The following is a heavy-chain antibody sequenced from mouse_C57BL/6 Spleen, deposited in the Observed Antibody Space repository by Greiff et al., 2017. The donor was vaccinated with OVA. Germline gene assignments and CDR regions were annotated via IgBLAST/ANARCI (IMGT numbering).Heavy chain of an antibody. J-gene: IGHJ2*01. CDR1: GYAFSSYW. CDR3: AREGNYGSSPYFDY. D-gene: IGHD1-1*01. CDR2: IYPGDGDT. Sequence: VQLQQSGAELVKPGASVKISCKASGYAFSSYWMHWVKQRPGKGLEWIGQIYPGDGDTNYNGKFKGKATLTADKSSSTAYMQLSSLTSEDSAVYFCAREGNYGSSPYFDYWGQGTTLTVSS. V-gene: IGHV1-80*01.